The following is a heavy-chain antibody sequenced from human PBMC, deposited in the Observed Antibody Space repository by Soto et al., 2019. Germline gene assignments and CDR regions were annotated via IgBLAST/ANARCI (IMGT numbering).Heavy chain of an antibody. J-gene: IGHJ4*02. CDR3: AKQRADYGSGADNFYFDS. D-gene: IGHD3-10*01. CDR2: LSGSGGTT. CDR1: GVTFSNYS. Sequence: GGSLRLSCTVSGVTFSNYSINRVRQAPWKGLEWVSSLSGSGGTTYYADSVKGRFIISRDNSKNTLYLLMNSLRAEDTALYYCAKQRADYGSGADNFYFDSWGQGALVTVSS. V-gene: IGHV3-23*01.